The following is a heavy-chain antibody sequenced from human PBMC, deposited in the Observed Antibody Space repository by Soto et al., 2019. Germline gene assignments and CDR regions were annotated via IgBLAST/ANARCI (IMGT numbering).Heavy chain of an antibody. J-gene: IGHJ5*02. D-gene: IGHD1-7*01. CDR1: GYTFTSYG. Sequence: RASVKVSCKASGYTFTSYGISWVRQAPGQGLEWMGWISAYNGNTNYAQKLQGRVTMTTDTSTSTAYMELRSLRSDDTAVYYCARDRGYNWNYGWFDPWGQGTLVTVSS. V-gene: IGHV1-18*01. CDR3: ARDRGYNWNYGWFDP. CDR2: ISAYNGNT.